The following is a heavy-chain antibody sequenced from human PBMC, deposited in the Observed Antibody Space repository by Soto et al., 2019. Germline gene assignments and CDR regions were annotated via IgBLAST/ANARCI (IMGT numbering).Heavy chain of an antibody. CDR3: ARVATILSGGGMDV. CDR1: GYSISSGYY. J-gene: IGHJ6*02. CDR2: IYHSGST. D-gene: IGHD5-12*01. Sequence: SETLSLTCAVSGYSISSGYYWGWIRQPPGKGLEWIGSIYHSGSTYYNPSLKSRVTISVDTSKNQFSLKLSSVTAADTAVYYCARVATILSGGGMDVWGQGTTVT. V-gene: IGHV4-38-2*01.